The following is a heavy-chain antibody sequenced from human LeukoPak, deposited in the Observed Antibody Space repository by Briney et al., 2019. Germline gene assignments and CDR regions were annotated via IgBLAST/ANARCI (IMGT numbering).Heavy chain of an antibody. J-gene: IGHJ5*02. Sequence: PSETLSLTCTVSGGSISSYYWSWIRQPPGKGLEWIGYIYYSGSTNYNPSLKSRVTISVDTSKNQFSLNLSSVTAADTAVYYCARHGYCSSTSCYWRNWFDPWGQGTLVTVSS. D-gene: IGHD2-2*01. CDR2: IYYSGST. CDR3: ARHGYCSSTSCYWRNWFDP. CDR1: GGSISSYY. V-gene: IGHV4-59*08.